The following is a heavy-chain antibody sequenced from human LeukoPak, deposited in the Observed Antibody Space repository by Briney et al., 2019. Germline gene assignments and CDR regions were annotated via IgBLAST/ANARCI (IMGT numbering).Heavy chain of an antibody. CDR2: ISGSGGST. CDR3: ARDRPLDIVVVPAAVSYYYYGMDV. CDR1: GFSFSNDW. Sequence: GGPLRLSCAASGFSFSNDWMCWVRQAPGKGLEWVSAISGSGGSTYYADSVKGRFTISRDNSKNTLYLQMNSLRAEDTAVYYCARDRPLDIVVVPAAVSYYYYGMDVWGQGTTVTVSS. D-gene: IGHD2-2*01. J-gene: IGHJ6*02. V-gene: IGHV3-23*01.